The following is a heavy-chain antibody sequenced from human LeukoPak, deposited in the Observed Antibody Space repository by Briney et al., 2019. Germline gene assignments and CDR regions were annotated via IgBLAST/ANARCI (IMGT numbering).Heavy chain of an antibody. Sequence: PGGSLRLSCAASGFTFSSYWMHWVRQAPGKGLVWVSRITGDGSGANYADSVKGRFTISRDNAKNTLYLQMNSLRAEDTAVYYCARFAVTTAGVYWGQGTLVTVSS. CDR1: GFTFSSYW. D-gene: IGHD1-1*01. CDR2: ITGDGSGA. CDR3: ARFAVTTAGVY. J-gene: IGHJ4*02. V-gene: IGHV3-74*01.